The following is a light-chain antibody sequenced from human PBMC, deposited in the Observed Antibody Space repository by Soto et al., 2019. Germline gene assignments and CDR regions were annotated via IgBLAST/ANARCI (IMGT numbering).Light chain of an antibody. CDR1: QGINKW. J-gene: IGKJ1*01. CDR2: GTS. Sequence: DIQMTQSPSSVSAPVGDRVTITCRASQGINKWVAWYQQKPGKAPKLLIYGTSTLQSGVPSTFSGSGSGTDFTLTISSLQPEDSATYYCQQANSFPWTFGQGTKVEVK. V-gene: IGKV1-12*01. CDR3: QQANSFPWT.